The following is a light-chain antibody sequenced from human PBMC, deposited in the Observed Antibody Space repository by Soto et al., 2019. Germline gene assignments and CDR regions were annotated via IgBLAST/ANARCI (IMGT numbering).Light chain of an antibody. CDR3: QQYGSSPWT. CDR1: QSLSSSF. CDR2: GAS. V-gene: IGKV3-20*01. Sequence: EIVLTQSPGTLSLSPGERAALSCRASQSLSSSFFAWYQQKPGQAPRLLIYGASRRATGIPDRFSGSGSGTDFTLTIRRLEPEDFAVYYCQQYGSSPWTFGQGTKV. J-gene: IGKJ1*01.